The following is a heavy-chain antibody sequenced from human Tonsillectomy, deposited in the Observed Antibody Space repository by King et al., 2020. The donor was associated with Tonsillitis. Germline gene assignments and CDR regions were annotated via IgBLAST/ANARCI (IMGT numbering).Heavy chain of an antibody. D-gene: IGHD2-2*01. J-gene: IGHJ4*02. CDR3: AKGEGYCSSTSCRGSYFDY. V-gene: IGHV3-23*04. CDR1: GFTFSSYA. Sequence: VQLVESGGGLVQPGGSLRLSCAASGFTFSSYAMSWVRQAPGKGLEWVSAISGSGGSTYYADSVKGRFTSSRDNSKNTLYLQMNSLRAEDTAVYYCAKGEGYCSSTSCRGSYFDYWGQGTLVTVSS. CDR2: ISGSGGST.